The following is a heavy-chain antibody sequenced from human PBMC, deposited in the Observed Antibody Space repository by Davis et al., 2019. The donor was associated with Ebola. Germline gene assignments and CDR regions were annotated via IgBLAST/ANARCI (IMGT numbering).Heavy chain of an antibody. CDR1: GFTFSSYA. J-gene: IGHJ6*02. V-gene: IGHV3-23*01. D-gene: IGHD6-19*01. CDR3: AKYLAVAGFYYYYYGMDV. Sequence: PGGSLRLSCAASGFTFSSYAMSWVRQAPGKGLEWVSAISGSGGSTYYADSVKGRFTISRDNSKNTLYLQMNSLRAEDTAVYYCAKYLAVAGFYYYYYGMDVWGQGTTVTVSS. CDR2: ISGSGGST.